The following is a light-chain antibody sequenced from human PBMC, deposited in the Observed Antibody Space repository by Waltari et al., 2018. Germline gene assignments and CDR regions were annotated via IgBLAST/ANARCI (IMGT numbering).Light chain of an antibody. V-gene: IGKV4-1*01. CDR1: QSVLYRTNTRNY. J-gene: IGKJ1*01. Sequence: DIVMTQSPDSLAVSLGEGATFNCKSSQSVLYRTNTRNYLAWYLQKPGQPPKVLIYWASTRESGVPDRFSGSGSGTDFTLTISSLQAEDVAVYYCQQYYVNPPTFGQGTKVEIK. CDR2: WAS. CDR3: QQYYVNPPT.